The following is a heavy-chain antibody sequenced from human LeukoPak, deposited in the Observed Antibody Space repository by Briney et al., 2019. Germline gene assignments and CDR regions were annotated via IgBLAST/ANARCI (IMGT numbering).Heavy chain of an antibody. Sequence: GGSLRLSCAASGFTFHNYAMSWVRQAPGKGLEWVSSISGNGGSTYYADSLKGRFTISRDNAKNSVCLQMSSLRAEDTAVYYCARGYCSSSNCYKNWFDPWGQGTLVTVSS. V-gene: IGHV3-23*01. CDR2: ISGNGGST. D-gene: IGHD2-2*02. J-gene: IGHJ5*02. CDR1: GFTFHNYA. CDR3: ARGYCSSSNCYKNWFDP.